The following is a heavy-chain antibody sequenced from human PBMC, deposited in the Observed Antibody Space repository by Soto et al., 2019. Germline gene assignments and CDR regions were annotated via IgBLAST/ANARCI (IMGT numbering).Heavy chain of an antibody. Sequence: KQSQTLSLTCAISGDSVSSNSAAWNWIRQSPSRGLEWLGRTYYRSKWYNDYAVSVKSRITINPDTSKNQFSLQLNSVTPEDTAVYYCAREIKPIMRITFGGVIAPMDVWGQGTTVTVSS. J-gene: IGHJ6*02. CDR1: GDSVSSNSAA. D-gene: IGHD3-16*02. V-gene: IGHV6-1*01. CDR2: TYYRSKWYN. CDR3: AREIKPIMRITFGGVIAPMDV.